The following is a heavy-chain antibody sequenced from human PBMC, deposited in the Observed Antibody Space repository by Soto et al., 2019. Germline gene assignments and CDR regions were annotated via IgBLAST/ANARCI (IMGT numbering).Heavy chain of an antibody. Sequence: QVQLVQSGAEVKKPGSSVKVSCKASGGTFSSYAISWVRQAPGQGLEWMGGIIPIFGTANYAQKFQGRVTITADESTSTAYMELSSLRSEDTAVYYCARXXRXXXGXSCYFLPGIDYWGQGTLVTVSS. CDR1: GGTFSSYA. D-gene: IGHD2-15*01. J-gene: IGHJ4*02. CDR3: ARXXRXXXGXSCYFLPGIDY. CDR2: IIPIFGTA. V-gene: IGHV1-69*12.